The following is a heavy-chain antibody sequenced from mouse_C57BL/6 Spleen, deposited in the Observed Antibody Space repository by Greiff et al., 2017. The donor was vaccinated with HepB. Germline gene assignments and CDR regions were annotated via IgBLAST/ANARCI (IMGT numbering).Heavy chain of an antibody. CDR1: GFTFSNYW. CDR3: TVYDGYYLAWFAY. Sequence: VQLKESGGGLVQPGGSMKLSCVASGFTFSNYWMNWVRQSPEKGLEWVSQIRLKSDNYATHYAESVKGRFTISRDDSKSSVYLQMNNLRAEDTGIYYCTVYDGYYLAWFAYWGQGTLVTVSA. CDR2: IRLKSDNYAT. D-gene: IGHD2-3*01. J-gene: IGHJ3*01. V-gene: IGHV6-3*01.